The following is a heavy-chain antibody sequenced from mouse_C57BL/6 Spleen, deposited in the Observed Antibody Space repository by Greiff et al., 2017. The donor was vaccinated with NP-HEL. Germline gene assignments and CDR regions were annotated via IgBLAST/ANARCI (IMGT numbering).Heavy chain of an antibody. CDR2: IHPNSGST. V-gene: IGHV1-64*01. J-gene: IGHJ1*03. CDR3: ARVDGYNWYFDV. Sequence: QVQLQQPGAELVKPGASVKLSCKASGYTFTSYWMHWVKQRPGQGLEWIGMIHPNSGSTNYNEKFKSKATLTVDKSSSTAYMQLSSLTSEDSAVYYCARVDGYNWYFDVWGTGTTVTVSS. CDR1: GYTFTSYW. D-gene: IGHD2-3*01.